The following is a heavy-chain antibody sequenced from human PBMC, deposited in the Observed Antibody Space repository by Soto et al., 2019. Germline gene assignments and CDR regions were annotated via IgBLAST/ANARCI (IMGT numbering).Heavy chain of an antibody. V-gene: IGHV3-72*01. CDR2: TRNKANSYTT. D-gene: IGHD2-15*01. CDR1: GFTFSDHY. J-gene: IGHJ6*03. Sequence: GGSLRLSCAASGFTFSDHYMDWVRQAPGKGLEWVGRTRNKANSYTTEYAASVKGRFAISRDDSRNSLFLQMNSLKTEDTAVYYCAVAFAYAYHYSMDVWGKGTTVTVSS. CDR3: AVAFAYAYHYSMDV.